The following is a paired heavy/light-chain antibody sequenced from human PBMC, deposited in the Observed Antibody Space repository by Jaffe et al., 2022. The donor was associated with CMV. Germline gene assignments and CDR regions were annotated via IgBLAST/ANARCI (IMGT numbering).Light chain of an antibody. CDR2: KAS. Sequence: DIQMTQSPSTLSASVGDRVTITCRASQNSNRRVAWYQQKLGKAPKLLIYKASNLESGVPSRFSGSGSGTEFTLTISSLQPDDFTTYYCQQYNNYPWTFGQGTKVEIK. J-gene: IGKJ2*01. CDR3: QQYNNYPWT. CDR1: QNSNRR. V-gene: IGKV1-5*03.
Heavy chain of an antibody. V-gene: IGHV3-7*01. CDR1: GFTFSTYW. J-gene: IGHJ4*02. Sequence: EVQLVESGGGLAQPGGSLRLSCVASGFTFSTYWMSWVRQAPGKGLEWVANINPGGGDRYYVDSVKGQFTISRDNTRNSVYLQMNSLRAEDTAVYYCARFTYLFDSTDPYLSAFDFWGQGIRVTVSS. CDR2: INPGGGDR. D-gene: IGHD3-22*01. CDR3: ARFTYLFDSTDPYLSAFDF.